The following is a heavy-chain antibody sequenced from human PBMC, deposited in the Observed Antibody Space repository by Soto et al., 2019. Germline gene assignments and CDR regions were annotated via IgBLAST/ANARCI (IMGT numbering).Heavy chain of an antibody. V-gene: IGHV4-59*01. Sequence: SETLSLTCTVSGGSISSYYWSWIRQPPGKGLEWIGYIYYSGSTNYNPSLKSRVTISVDTSKNQFSLKLSSVTAADTAVYYCARVSYYYDSSGYIDYWGQGTLVTGSS. D-gene: IGHD3-22*01. CDR2: IYYSGST. J-gene: IGHJ4*02. CDR1: GGSISSYY. CDR3: ARVSYYYDSSGYIDY.